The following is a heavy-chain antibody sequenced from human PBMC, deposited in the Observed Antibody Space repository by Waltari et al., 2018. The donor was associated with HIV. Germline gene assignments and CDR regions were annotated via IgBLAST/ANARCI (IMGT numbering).Heavy chain of an antibody. CDR1: DGSTGNSNYY. CDR2: IYGSGNT. D-gene: IGHD7-27*01. Sequence: QLQLQEPGPRLVKPSETLSLTCIVSDGSTGNSNYYWGWIRQPPGKGLEWIGSIYGSGNTYYNPSLKSRVTLSVDTSKNKFSLNLSSMTAADTAVYYCGRTPLEFWGAIDVWGQGTTVTVSS. CDR3: GRTPLEFWGAIDV. V-gene: IGHV4-39*07. J-gene: IGHJ6*02.